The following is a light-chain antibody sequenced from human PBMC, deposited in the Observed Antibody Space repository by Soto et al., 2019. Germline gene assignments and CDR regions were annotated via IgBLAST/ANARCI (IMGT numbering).Light chain of an antibody. J-gene: IGKJ1*01. CDR2: GAS. V-gene: IGKV3-20*01. CDR3: QQYGSSGT. Sequence: ESGLTLSPGTLSLSPGERATLSCRASQSVSNNYLAWYQQKPGQAPRLLIYGASNRATGIPDRFSGSGSGTDFTLTISRLEPEDFAVYYCQQYGSSGTFGQGTKVDIK. CDR1: QSVSNNY.